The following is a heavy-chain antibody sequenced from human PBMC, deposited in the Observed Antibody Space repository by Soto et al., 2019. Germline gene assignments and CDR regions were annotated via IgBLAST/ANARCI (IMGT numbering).Heavy chain of an antibody. CDR3: AKSSYSNQYYFDY. Sequence: GGSLRLSCAASGFTFSSYGMHWVRQAPGKGLEWVAVISYDGSNKYYADSVKDRFTISRDNSKNTLYLQMNSLRAEDTAVYYCAKSSYSNQYYFDYWGQGTLVTVSS. CDR2: ISYDGSNK. D-gene: IGHD4-4*01. V-gene: IGHV3-30*18. J-gene: IGHJ4*02. CDR1: GFTFSSYG.